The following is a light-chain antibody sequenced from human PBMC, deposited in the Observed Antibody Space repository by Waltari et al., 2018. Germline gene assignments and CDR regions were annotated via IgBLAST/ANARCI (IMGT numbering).Light chain of an antibody. CDR2: EAT. J-gene: IGKJ5*01. Sequence: DIQMTQSPFSVSASIGDRVTITCRASQDINIWLAWYQQKPGRAPQVLIFEATRLQSGVPSRFSGSGSGTEFTLTISSLQPEDFATYYCQQANSFPRTFGQGTRLEIK. V-gene: IGKV1D-12*01. CDR1: QDINIW. CDR3: QQANSFPRT.